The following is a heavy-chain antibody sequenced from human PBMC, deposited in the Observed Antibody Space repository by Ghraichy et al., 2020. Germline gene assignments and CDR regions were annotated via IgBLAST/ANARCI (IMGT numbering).Heavy chain of an antibody. CDR3: ARETRQQLVPGFWFDP. J-gene: IGHJ5*02. CDR2: IYTSGST. D-gene: IGHD6-13*01. CDR1: GGSISSYY. V-gene: IGHV4-4*07. Sequence: SETLSLTCTVSGGSISSYYWSWIRQPAGKGLEWIGRIYTSGSTNYNPSLKSRVTMSVDTSKNQFSLKLSSVTAADTAVYYCARETRQQLVPGFWFDPWGQGTLVTVSS.